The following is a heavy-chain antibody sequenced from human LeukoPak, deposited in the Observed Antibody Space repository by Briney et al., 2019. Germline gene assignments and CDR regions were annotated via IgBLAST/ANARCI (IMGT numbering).Heavy chain of an antibody. J-gene: IGHJ4*02. CDR1: GGTFSSYA. D-gene: IGHD2-2*01. CDR2: IIPIFGTA. Sequence: SVKVSCKASGGTFSSYAISWVRQAPGQGLEWMGGIIPIFGTANYAQKFQGRVTITADKSTSTAYMELSSLRSEDTAVYYCASLGYCSSTSCYARGDYGLFWGQGTLVTVSS. CDR3: ASLGYCSSTSCYARGDYGLF. V-gene: IGHV1-69*06.